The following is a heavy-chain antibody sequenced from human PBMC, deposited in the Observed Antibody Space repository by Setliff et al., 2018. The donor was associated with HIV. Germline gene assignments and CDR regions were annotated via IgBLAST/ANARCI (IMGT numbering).Heavy chain of an antibody. D-gene: IGHD6-6*01. J-gene: IGHJ5*02. CDR3: ARDLGYSSSSGWFDP. CDR2: ITPNSGGT. V-gene: IGHV1-2*02. Sequence: ASVKVSCKASGFTFTGYYIHWVRQAPGQGLECKGWITPNSGGTNYAQKFQGRFTMTRDTSISTAYMELSRLRSDDTAVYYCARDLGYSSSSGWFDPWGQGTLVTVSS. CDR1: GFTFTGYY.